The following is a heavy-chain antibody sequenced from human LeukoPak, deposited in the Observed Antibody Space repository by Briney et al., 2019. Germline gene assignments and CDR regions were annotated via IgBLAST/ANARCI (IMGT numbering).Heavy chain of an antibody. D-gene: IGHD3-16*01. CDR3: AKDRCWGSCGQFDY. CDR2: ISGSGGST. V-gene: IGHV3-23*01. CDR1: GFTFSSYA. Sequence: PGGSLRLSCAASGFTFSSYALNWVRQAPGKGLEWVSSISGSGGSTYYTDSVKGRFTISRDNAKNTLFLQMNRLRAEDTAVYYCAKDRCWGSCGQFDYWAQGTLVTVSS. J-gene: IGHJ4*02.